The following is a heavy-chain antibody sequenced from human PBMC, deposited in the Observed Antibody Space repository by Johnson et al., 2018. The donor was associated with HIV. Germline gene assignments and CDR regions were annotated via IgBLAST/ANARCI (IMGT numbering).Heavy chain of an antibody. CDR1: GFTFSSYW. Sequence: MPLVESRGGLVQPGGSLRLSCAASGFTFSSYWMSWVRQAPGKGLEWVANIQQDGSEKYYVDSVRGRFTISRDNSKNTLYLQMNSLRAEDTAVYYCARGTGTDDAFDIWGQGTMVTVSS. CDR3: ARGTGTDDAFDI. CDR2: IQQDGSEK. J-gene: IGHJ3*02. D-gene: IGHD1-1*01. V-gene: IGHV3-7*04.